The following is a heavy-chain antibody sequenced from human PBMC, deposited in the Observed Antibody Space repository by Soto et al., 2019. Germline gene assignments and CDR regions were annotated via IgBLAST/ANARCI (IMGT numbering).Heavy chain of an antibody. D-gene: IGHD2-15*01. CDR2: ISWNSGRI. V-gene: IGHV3-9*01. Sequence: PGGSLRLSCAASGFTFDDYAMYWVRQAPGKGLEWVSSISWNSGRIGYADSVKGRFTISRDNAKNSLYLQMNSLRTEDTGLYYCAKAGYCSGGSCYYMDVSGKGTTVTVS. CDR1: GFTFDDYA. J-gene: IGHJ6*03. CDR3: AKAGYCSGGSCYYMDV.